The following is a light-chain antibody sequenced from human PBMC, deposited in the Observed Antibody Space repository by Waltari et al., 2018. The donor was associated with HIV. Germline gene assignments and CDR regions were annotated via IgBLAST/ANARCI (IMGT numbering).Light chain of an antibody. CDR2: GDS. J-gene: IGLJ2*01. CDR1: SSNIGAGFG. V-gene: IGLV1-40*01. CDR3: QSYDSSLSTAVV. Sequence: QSVLTPPPSVSGAPGQRVTVYCPGSSSNIGAGFGVNWDQQLPGTAPKLLIYGDSNRPSGVPDRFSGSKSGTSASLAITGLQSEDEADYYCQSYDSSLSTAVVFGGGTKLTVL.